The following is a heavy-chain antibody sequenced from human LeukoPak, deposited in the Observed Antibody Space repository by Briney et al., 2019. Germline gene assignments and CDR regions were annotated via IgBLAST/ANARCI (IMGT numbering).Heavy chain of an antibody. CDR3: AKDLPDYGDYVWNDY. CDR2: ISGSGGST. CDR1: GFTFSDYY. J-gene: IGHJ4*02. V-gene: IGHV3-23*01. Sequence: GGSLRLSCAASGFTFSDYYMSWIRQAPGKGLEWVSAISGSGGSTYYADSVKGRFTISRDNSKNTLYLQMNSLRAEDTAVYYCAKDLPDYGDYVWNDYWGQGTLVTVSS. D-gene: IGHD4-17*01.